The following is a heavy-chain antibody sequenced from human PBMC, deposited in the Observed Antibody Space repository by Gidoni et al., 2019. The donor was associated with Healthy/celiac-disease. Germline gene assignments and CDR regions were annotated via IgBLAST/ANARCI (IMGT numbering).Heavy chain of an antibody. CDR3: AKDLGGSGGLVDY. D-gene: IGHD2-15*01. J-gene: IGHJ4*02. Sequence: EVQLVESGGGLVQPGMSLRLSCAASGFTFDDYAMPWVRQAPGKGLEGVSGISGNSGSIGYADSGKGRFTISRDNAKNSLYLQMNSLRAEDTALYYCAKDLGGSGGLVDYWGQGTLVTVSS. CDR2: ISGNSGSI. V-gene: IGHV3-9*01. CDR1: GFTFDDYA.